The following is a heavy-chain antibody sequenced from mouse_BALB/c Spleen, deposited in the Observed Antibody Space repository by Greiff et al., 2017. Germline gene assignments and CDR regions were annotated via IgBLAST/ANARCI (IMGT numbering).Heavy chain of an antibody. CDR2: ISSGGSYT. CDR3: ARHYDSLYYFDY. D-gene: IGHD2-4*01. Sequence: EVQRVESGGDLVKPGGSLKLSCAASGFTFSSYGMSWVRQTPDKRLEWVATISSGGSYTYYPDSVKGRFTISRDNAKNTLYLQVSSLKSEDTAMYYCARHYDSLYYFDYWGQGTTLTVSS. CDR1: GFTFSSYG. J-gene: IGHJ2*01. V-gene: IGHV5-6*01.